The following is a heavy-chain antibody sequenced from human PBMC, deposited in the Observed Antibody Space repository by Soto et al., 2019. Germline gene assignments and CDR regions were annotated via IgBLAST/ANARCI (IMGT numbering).Heavy chain of an antibody. CDR1: GFTFTSSA. V-gene: IGHV1-3*01. D-gene: IGHD2-21*01. Sequence: AASVKVSCKASGFTFTSSAVQWVRQAPGQRLEWMGWINAGNGNTKYSQKFQGRVTITRDTSASTAYMELTSLRSEDTAVYYCARDLARGIPDHWGQGTLVTVSS. CDR2: INAGNGNT. J-gene: IGHJ4*02. CDR3: ARDLARGIPDH.